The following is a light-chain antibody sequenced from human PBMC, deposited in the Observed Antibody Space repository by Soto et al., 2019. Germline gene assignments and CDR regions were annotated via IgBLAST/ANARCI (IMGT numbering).Light chain of an antibody. J-gene: IGKJ2*01. CDR2: DAS. CDR3: QQRSNWPT. Sequence: DIVLTQSPATLSLSPGDRATLSCRASQSVSSYLAWYQQKPGQAPRLLIYDASNRATGIPARFSGSGSGTDFPLTISSLEPEDFAVYYCQQRSNWPTFGQGTKLEIK. CDR1: QSVSSY. V-gene: IGKV3-11*01.